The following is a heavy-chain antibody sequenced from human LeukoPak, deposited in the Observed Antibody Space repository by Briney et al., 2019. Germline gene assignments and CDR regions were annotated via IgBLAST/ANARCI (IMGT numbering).Heavy chain of an antibody. CDR2: INSDGSST. J-gene: IGHJ4*02. CDR3: AKEAGYCSTTTCYVDY. V-gene: IGHV3-74*01. CDR1: GFTFSSYW. D-gene: IGHD2-2*03. Sequence: SGGSLRLSCAASGFTFSSYWMHWVRQAPGKGLVWVSRINSDGSSTSYADSVKGRFTISRDNSKNTLYLQMNSLRAEDTAVYYCAKEAGYCSTTTCYVDYWGQGILVTVSS.